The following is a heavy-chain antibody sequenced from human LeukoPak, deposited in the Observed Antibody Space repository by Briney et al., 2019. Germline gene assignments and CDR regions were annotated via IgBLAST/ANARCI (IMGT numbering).Heavy chain of an antibody. CDR3: ARGGAYGSGSYYNMDY. J-gene: IGHJ4*02. CDR1: GFTFSSYA. Sequence: GGSLRLSCAASGFTFSSYAMHWVRQAPGKGLKFVAAITTDGGDTYYADSVKGRFTISRDNSKNTLYLQMGSLRAEDMAFYYCARGGAYGSGSYYNMDYWGQGTLVTVSS. V-gene: IGHV3-64*02. CDR2: ITTDGGDT. D-gene: IGHD3-10*01.